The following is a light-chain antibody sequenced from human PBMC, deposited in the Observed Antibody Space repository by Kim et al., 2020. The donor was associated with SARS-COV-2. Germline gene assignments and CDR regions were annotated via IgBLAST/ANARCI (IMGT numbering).Light chain of an antibody. V-gene: IGKV3-11*01. Sequence: EIVLTQSPATLSLSPGETATLSCRASQSVSRSLAWYQQKPGQAPRLLIYDAFYRATGIPARFSVSASETDFTLTINSLEPEDVAVYFCQRRSIFGGGTQVDIK. CDR1: QSVSRS. J-gene: IGKJ4*01. CDR2: DAF. CDR3: QRRSI.